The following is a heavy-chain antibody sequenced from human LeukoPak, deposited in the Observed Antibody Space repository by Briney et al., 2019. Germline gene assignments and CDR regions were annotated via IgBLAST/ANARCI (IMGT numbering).Heavy chain of an antibody. CDR2: IIPIFGTA. CDR3: ARGALYGGNSFDY. V-gene: IGHV1-69*13. D-gene: IGHD4-23*01. Sequence: ASVKVSCKASGGTFSSYAISWVRQAPGQGLEWMGGIIPIFGTANYAQKFQGRVTITADESTSTAYMELSSLRSEDTAVYYCARGALYGGNSFDYWGQGTLVTVSS. CDR1: GGTFSSYA. J-gene: IGHJ4*02.